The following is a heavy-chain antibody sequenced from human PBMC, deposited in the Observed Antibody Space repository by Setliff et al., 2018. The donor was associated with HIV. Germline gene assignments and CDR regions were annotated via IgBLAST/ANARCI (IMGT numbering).Heavy chain of an antibody. V-gene: IGHV3-15*01. CDR3: TTAPGSGWSTDAFDI. Sequence: GASLKISCVASGFTSSNAWMSWVRQTSGKGLEWVGRIKSKTDGETTDYAAPVKGRFSISRDDSKNMVVLEMNSVKIEDTAVYYCTTAPGSGWSTDAFDIWGQGTMVTVSS. D-gene: IGHD6-19*01. J-gene: IGHJ3*02. CDR2: IKSKTDGETT. CDR1: GFTSSNAW.